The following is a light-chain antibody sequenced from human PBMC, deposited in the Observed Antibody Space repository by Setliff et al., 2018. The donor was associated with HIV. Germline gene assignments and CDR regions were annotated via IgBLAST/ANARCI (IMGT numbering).Light chain of an antibody. CDR3: CSYAGSYTSPSGV. Sequence: QSALTQPRSVSGSPGQSVTISCTGTSSDVGGYNYVSWYQQHPGKAPKLMIHDVSKRPSGVPDRFSGSKSGNTASLTISGLQAEDEADYYCCSYAGSYTSPSGVFGGGTKVTVL. V-gene: IGLV2-11*01. CDR1: SSDVGGYNY. J-gene: IGLJ2*01. CDR2: DVS.